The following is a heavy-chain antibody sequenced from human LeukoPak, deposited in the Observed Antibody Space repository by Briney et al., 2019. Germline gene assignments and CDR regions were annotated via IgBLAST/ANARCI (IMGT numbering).Heavy chain of an antibody. Sequence: GGSLRLSCAASGFTFSSYSMNWVRQAPGKGLEWVSAVSGSGDSTYYADSVKGRFTISRDNSKNTLYLQMNNLRAEDTAVYYCAKLAVTPLLWYFHLWGRGTLVTVSS. CDR2: VSGSGDST. J-gene: IGHJ2*01. CDR1: GFTFSSYS. D-gene: IGHD4-17*01. V-gene: IGHV3-23*01. CDR3: AKLAVTPLLWYFHL.